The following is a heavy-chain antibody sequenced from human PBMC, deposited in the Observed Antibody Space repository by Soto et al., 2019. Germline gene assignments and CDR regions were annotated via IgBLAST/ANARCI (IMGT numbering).Heavy chain of an antibody. D-gene: IGHD5-12*01. CDR3: ARGNHRWLQLWYFHL. CDR1: GGTFSNYA. Sequence: QVQLVQSGAEVKKPGSSVKVSCKASGGTFSNYAISWVRQAPGQGLEWMGGIIPIFGTVNYAQKFQGRVTITADESTSTAYMELSSLRSEDTAVYYCARGNHRWLQLWYFHLLGRGTLVTVSS. V-gene: IGHV1-69*12. CDR2: IIPIFGTV. J-gene: IGHJ2*01.